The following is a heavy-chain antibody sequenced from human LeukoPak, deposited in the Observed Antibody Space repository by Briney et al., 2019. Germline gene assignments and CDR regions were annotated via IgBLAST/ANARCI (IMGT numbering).Heavy chain of an antibody. CDR3: AREGRQDYVYFDC. CDR2: INDSGNT. V-gene: IGHV4-59*01. Sequence: SETLSLTCTVSGDSLSSYYWSWIRQPPGRGLEWMGYINDSGNTNYNPSLKSRVTISVDTSKNQFSLRLTSVTAADTAVYYCAREGRQDYVYFDCWGQGTLVTVSS. D-gene: IGHD4-17*01. J-gene: IGHJ4*02. CDR1: GDSLSSYY.